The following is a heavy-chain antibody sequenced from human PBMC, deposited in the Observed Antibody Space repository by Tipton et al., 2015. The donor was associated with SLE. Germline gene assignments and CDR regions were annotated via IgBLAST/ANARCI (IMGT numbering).Heavy chain of an antibody. CDR1: GFTFNTHG. Sequence: SLRLSCAASGFTFNTHGMSWLRQAPGKGLEWVSASTDSGDGANYADSVKGRFTMSRDNSKNTLHLQMNSLSPEDTAVYYCARDLAAVAGTGTFDTWGQGTLVTVSS. CDR3: ARDLAAVAGTGTFDT. CDR2: STDSGDGA. J-gene: IGHJ5*02. V-gene: IGHV3-23*01. D-gene: IGHD6-19*01.